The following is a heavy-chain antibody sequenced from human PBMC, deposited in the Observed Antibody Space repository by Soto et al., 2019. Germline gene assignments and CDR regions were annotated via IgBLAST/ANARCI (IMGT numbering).Heavy chain of an antibody. D-gene: IGHD2-2*02. CDR3: AKDLVVVPAAIPDNNWFDP. CDR1: GFTFSSYG. Sequence: PGGSLRLSCAASGFTFSSYGMHWVRQAPGKGLEWVAVISYDGSNKYYADSVKGRFTISRDNSKNTLYLQMNSLRAEDTAVYYCAKDLVVVPAAIPDNNWFDPWGQGTLVTVS. J-gene: IGHJ5*02. V-gene: IGHV3-30*18. CDR2: ISYDGSNK.